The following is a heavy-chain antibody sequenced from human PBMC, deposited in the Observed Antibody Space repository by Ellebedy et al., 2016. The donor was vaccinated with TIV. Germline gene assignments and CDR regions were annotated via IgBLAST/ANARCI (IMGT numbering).Heavy chain of an antibody. D-gene: IGHD2/OR15-2a*01. J-gene: IGHJ3*02. Sequence: SETLSLXCTVSGGSISSYYWSWIRQPPGKGLEWIGYIYYSGSTNYNPSLKSRVTISVDTSKNQFSLKLSSVTAADTAVYYCAREENYDAFDIWGQGTMVTVSS. CDR1: GGSISSYY. CDR3: AREENYDAFDI. V-gene: IGHV4-59*01. CDR2: IYYSGST.